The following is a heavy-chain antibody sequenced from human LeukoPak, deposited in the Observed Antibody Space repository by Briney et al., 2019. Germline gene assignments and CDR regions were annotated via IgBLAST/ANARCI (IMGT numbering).Heavy chain of an antibody. D-gene: IGHD3-22*01. V-gene: IGHV3-48*01. J-gene: IGHJ3*02. CDR3: ARGHYYDSSGYLDAFDI. Sequence: GGSLRLSCAASGFTFSTYNMNWVRQAPGKGLEWVSYISSSGSAVYYADSLKGRFTISRDNAKNSLYLQMNNLRAEDTAVYYCARGHYYDSSGYLDAFDIWGQGTMVTVSS. CDR2: ISSSGSAV. CDR1: GFTFSTYN.